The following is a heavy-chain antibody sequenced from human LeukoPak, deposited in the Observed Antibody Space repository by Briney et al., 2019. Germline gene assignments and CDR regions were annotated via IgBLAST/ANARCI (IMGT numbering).Heavy chain of an antibody. J-gene: IGHJ4*02. CDR2: IKQDGSEK. Sequence: GGSLRLSCAASGFTFSNYWMSWVRQAPGKGLEWVANIKQDGSEKYYVDSVKGRFTISRDNAKNSLFPQMNSLRAEDTAVYYCARLGNFDYWGQGTLVTVSS. V-gene: IGHV3-7*01. CDR3: ARLGNFDY. D-gene: IGHD7-27*01. CDR1: GFTFSNYW.